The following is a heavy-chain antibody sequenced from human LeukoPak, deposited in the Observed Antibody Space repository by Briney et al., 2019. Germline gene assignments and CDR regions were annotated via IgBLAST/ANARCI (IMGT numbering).Heavy chain of an antibody. CDR1: GGTFSSYA. V-gene: IGHV1-69*06. Sequence: GASVKVSCKASGGTFSSYAISWVRQAPGQGLEWMGGIIPIFGTANYAQKFQGRVTITADKSTSTAYMELSSLRSEDTAVYYCATEAWFGELLSRWGQGTLVTVSS. CDR2: IIPIFGTA. D-gene: IGHD3-10*01. CDR3: ATEAWFGELLSR. J-gene: IGHJ4*02.